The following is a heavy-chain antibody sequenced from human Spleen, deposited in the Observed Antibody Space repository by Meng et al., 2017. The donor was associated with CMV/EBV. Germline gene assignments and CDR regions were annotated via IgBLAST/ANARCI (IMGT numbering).Heavy chain of an antibody. CDR2: ISPDGNNN. CDR1: RLTFKIHA. Sequence: GESLKISCAASRLTFKIHAMHWVRQAPGKGPEWVAVISPDGNNNYYVDSVRGRFAISRDNRRNTLYLQMNSLRVEDTAVYYCATYSRAPGALLAYFNHWGLGTRVTVSS. J-gene: IGHJ4*02. V-gene: IGHV3-30*03. CDR3: ATYSRAPGALLAYFNH. D-gene: IGHD4-11*01.